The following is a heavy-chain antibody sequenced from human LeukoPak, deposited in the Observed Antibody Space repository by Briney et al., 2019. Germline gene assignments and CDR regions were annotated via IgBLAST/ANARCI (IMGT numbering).Heavy chain of an antibody. Sequence: LPGGSLRLSCAASGFTFSSYWVNWARQAPGKGLEWVASINHNGNVNYYVDSVKGRFTISRDNAKNSLYLQMSNLRAEDTAVYFCARGGGLDVWGQGATVTVSS. CDR3: ARGGGLDV. CDR2: INHNGNVN. J-gene: IGHJ6*02. V-gene: IGHV3-7*03. CDR1: GFTFSSYW. D-gene: IGHD3-16*01.